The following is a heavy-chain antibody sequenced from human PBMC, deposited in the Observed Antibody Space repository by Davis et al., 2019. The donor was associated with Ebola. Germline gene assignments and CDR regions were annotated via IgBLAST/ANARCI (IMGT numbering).Heavy chain of an antibody. CDR2: INPTSGST. Sequence: ASVKVSCKASGYTFISYAMHWVRQAPGERLEWMGSINPTSGSTEFSEKFQGRVTISRDTPATTVYMELSSLTSEDPAVYFCARDNGHTWNLDSWGQGSLVTVSS. J-gene: IGHJ4*02. D-gene: IGHD1-1*01. V-gene: IGHV1-3*01. CDR3: ARDNGHTWNLDS. CDR1: GYTFISYA.